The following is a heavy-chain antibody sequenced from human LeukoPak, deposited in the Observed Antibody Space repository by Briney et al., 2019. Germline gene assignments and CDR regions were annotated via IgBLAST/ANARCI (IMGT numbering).Heavy chain of an antibody. V-gene: IGHV3-66*01. CDR2: IYSGDTT. D-gene: IGHD1-14*01. CDR3: ARGITVHDY. CDR1: GFTVSSNY. Sequence: PGGSLRLSCAASGFTVSSNYMSWVRQAPGKGLEWVSLIYSGDTTYYADSVKGRFAISRDNSQNTLYLQMNSLRAEDTSVYYRARGITVHDYWGQGTLVTVSS. J-gene: IGHJ4*02.